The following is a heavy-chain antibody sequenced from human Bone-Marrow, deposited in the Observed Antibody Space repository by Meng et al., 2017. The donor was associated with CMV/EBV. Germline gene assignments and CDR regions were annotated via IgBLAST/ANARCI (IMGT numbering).Heavy chain of an antibody. D-gene: IGHD3-22*01. J-gene: IGHJ3*02. CDR1: GGSISSYY. Sequence: SETLSLTCTVSGGSISSYYWSWIRQPPGKGLEWIEYIYYSGSTNYNPSLKSRVNISVDTSKNQFSLKLSAVTAADTAVYYCANYYDSSGYGIDIWGQGTMVTVSS. CDR2: IYYSGST. V-gene: IGHV4-59*01. CDR3: ANYYDSSGYGIDI.